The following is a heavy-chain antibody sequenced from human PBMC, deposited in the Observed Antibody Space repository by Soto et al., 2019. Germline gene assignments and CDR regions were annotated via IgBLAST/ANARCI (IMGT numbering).Heavy chain of an antibody. CDR1: GGTISSYA. Sequence: QVQLVQSGAEVKKPGSSVKVSCKASGGTISSYAISWVRQAPGQGLEWMGGIIPIFGTANYAQKFQGRVTITADKSTSTAYMELSSLRSEDTAVYYCARDPSSSSWRYYYGMDVWGQGTTVTVSS. D-gene: IGHD6-13*01. J-gene: IGHJ6*02. CDR3: ARDPSSSSWRYYYGMDV. V-gene: IGHV1-69*06. CDR2: IIPIFGTA.